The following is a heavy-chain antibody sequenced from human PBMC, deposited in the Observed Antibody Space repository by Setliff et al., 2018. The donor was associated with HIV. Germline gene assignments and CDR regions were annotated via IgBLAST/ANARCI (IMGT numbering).Heavy chain of an antibody. CDR3: ARGGANPSWFDS. D-gene: IGHD3-16*01. CDR1: GFTFSNSW. J-gene: IGHJ5*01. Sequence: SLRLSCAASGFTFSNSWMHWVRQAPGKGLVWVSRINTDGSSATYADSVKGRFTNSRDNAKNTLYLQMDSLRAEDTDVYYCARGGANPSWFDSWGQGTLVTVSS. V-gene: IGHV3-74*03. CDR2: INTDGSSA.